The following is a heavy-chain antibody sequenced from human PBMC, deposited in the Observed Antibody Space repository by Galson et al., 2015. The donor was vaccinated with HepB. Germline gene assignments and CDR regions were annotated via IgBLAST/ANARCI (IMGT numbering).Heavy chain of an antibody. CDR1: GFTFSGSA. D-gene: IGHD6-25*01. V-gene: IGHV3-73*01. Sequence: SLRLSCAASGFTFSGSAIHWVRQTSGKGLEWVGRIGSKANNYATAYAASVQGRFTISRDDSKSTAFLQTNTLKTEDTAVYYCARLGGRSGYSSAWGQGTLVTVSS. CDR3: ARLGGRSGYSSA. CDR2: IGSKANNYAT. J-gene: IGHJ5*02.